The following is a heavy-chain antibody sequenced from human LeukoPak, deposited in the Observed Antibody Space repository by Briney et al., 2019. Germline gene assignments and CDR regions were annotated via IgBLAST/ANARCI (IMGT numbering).Heavy chain of an antibody. CDR2: IGTYGGDT. V-gene: IGHV1-18*01. D-gene: IGHD3-22*01. J-gene: IGHJ5*01. CDR1: TSR. Sequence: ASVKVSCKATSRISWVRQAPGQGLEWTGWIGTYGGDTYYAQKFQGRITVTTDTSTSTVYMELGNLRSDDTAVYYCAGDLWNFYDDSGYNRDFDSWGQGTLVTVSS. CDR3: AGDLWNFYDDSGYNRDFDS.